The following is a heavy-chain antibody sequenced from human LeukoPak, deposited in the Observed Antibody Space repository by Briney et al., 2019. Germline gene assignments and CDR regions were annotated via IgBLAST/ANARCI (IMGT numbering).Heavy chain of an antibody. Sequence: SQTLSLTCAISGDSVSSNSAAWNWIRQSPSRGLEWLGRTYYRSKWYNDYAVSVKSRITINPDTSKNQFSLQLNSVTSEDTAVYYCARSEAYYDFWSGPFDYWGQGTLVTVSS. CDR1: GDSVSSNSAA. V-gene: IGHV6-1*01. CDR3: ARSEAYYDFWSGPFDY. CDR2: TYYRSKWYN. J-gene: IGHJ4*02. D-gene: IGHD3-3*01.